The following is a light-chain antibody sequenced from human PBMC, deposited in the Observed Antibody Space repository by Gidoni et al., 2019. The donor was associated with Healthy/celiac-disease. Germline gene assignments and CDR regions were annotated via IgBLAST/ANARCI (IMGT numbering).Light chain of an antibody. V-gene: IGKV3-20*01. CDR1: QSVTSSF. CDR3: QQYGSSPIT. Sequence: EIVLTQSPGTLSLSPGERATLSCRASQSVTSSFLAWYQQKPGQAPMLLIYAASSRATGIPDRFSGSGSGTDFTLTISRLEPEDFAVFYCQQYGSSPITFXXXTRLQIK. CDR2: AAS. J-gene: IGKJ5*01.